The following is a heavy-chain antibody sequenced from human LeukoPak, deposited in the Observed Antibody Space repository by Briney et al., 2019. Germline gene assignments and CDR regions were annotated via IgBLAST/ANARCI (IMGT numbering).Heavy chain of an antibody. CDR1: GYTFTSYG. CDR3: ARDRLPGDAFDI. V-gene: IGHV1-69*04. D-gene: IGHD6-6*01. Sequence: ASVKVSCKASGYTFTSYGISWVRQAPGQGLEWMGRIIPILGIANYAQKFQGRVTITADKSTSTAYMELSSLRSEDTAVYYCARDRLPGDAFDIWGQGTMVTVSS. J-gene: IGHJ3*02. CDR2: IIPILGIA.